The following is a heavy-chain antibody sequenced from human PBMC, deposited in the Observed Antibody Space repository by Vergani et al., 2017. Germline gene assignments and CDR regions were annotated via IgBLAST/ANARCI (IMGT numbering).Heavy chain of an antibody. V-gene: IGHV1-69*06. CDR3: ARRWGPLEGVRDYYYYYMDV. D-gene: IGHD1-26*01. CDR1: GGTFSSYA. CDR2: IIPIFGTA. J-gene: IGHJ6*03. Sequence: QVQLVQSGAEGKNPGSSVKVYCKAFGGTFSSYAISWVRQAPGRGLEWMGGIIPIFGTANYAQKFQGRGTITAHKSTSTAYMELSSLRSEDTAVYYCARRWGPLEGVRDYYYYYMDVWGKGTTVTVSS.